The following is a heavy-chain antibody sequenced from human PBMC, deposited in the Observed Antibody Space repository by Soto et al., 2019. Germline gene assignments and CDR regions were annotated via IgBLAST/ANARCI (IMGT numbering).Heavy chain of an antibody. Sequence: QVQLVQSGAEVRKPGSSVKVSCQASGGTFSNSTVTWVRQAPGQGLEWMGRLIPILGLANYAQKFRGRLTITAVKSTTTAYMELRSLRSEDTAIYYCVRFKLGDDYWGQGTLVTVSS. CDR3: VRFKLGDDY. CDR2: LIPILGLA. V-gene: IGHV1-69*02. J-gene: IGHJ4*02. CDR1: GGTFSNST. D-gene: IGHD5-12*01.